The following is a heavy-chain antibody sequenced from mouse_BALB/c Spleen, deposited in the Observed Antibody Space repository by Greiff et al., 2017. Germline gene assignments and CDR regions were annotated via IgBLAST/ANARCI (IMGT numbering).Heavy chain of an antibody. CDR1: GYAFSSSW. Sequence: VQLQQSGPELVKPGASVKISCKASGYAFSSSWMNWVKQRPGRGLEWIGRIYPGDGDTNYNGKFKGKATLTADKSSSTAYMQLSSLTSVDSAVYFCARATGFAYWGQGTLVTVSA. CDR2: IYPGDGDT. V-gene: IGHV1-82*01. CDR3: ARATGFAY. D-gene: IGHD1-1*01. J-gene: IGHJ3*01.